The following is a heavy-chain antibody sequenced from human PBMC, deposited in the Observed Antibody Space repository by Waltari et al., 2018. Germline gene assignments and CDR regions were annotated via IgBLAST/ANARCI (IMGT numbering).Heavy chain of an antibody. V-gene: IGHV1-2*02. D-gene: IGHD3-16*01. CDR1: GYTFNGYY. CDR3: ATEMGVARAFDI. CDR2: INPNSGGT. J-gene: IGHJ3*02. Sequence: QVQLVQSGAEVKKPGASVKVSCKASGYTFNGYYIHWVRQAPGQGLEWMGWINPNSGGTNYARKFQGRVTMTRDTSISTAYLELSRLRSDDTAFYYCATEMGVARAFDIWGLGTMVIVSS.